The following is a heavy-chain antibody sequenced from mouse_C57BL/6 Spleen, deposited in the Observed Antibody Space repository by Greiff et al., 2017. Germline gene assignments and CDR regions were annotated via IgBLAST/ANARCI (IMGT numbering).Heavy chain of an antibody. J-gene: IGHJ1*03. CDR3: ARGGYWYFDV. V-gene: IGHV3-6*01. CDR1: GYSITSGYY. CDR2: ISYDGSN. Sequence: EVQLKESGPGLVKPSQSLSLTCSVTGYSITSGYYWNWIRQFPGNKLGWMGYISYDGSNNYNPSLKNRISITRDTSKNQFFLKLNSVTTEDTATYYCARGGYWYFDVWGTGTTVTVSS.